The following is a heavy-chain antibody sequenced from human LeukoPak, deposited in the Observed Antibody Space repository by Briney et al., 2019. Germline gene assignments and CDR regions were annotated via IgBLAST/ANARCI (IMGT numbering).Heavy chain of an antibody. CDR3: ASSPRFGVGGIDV. Sequence: PGRSLRLSCAASGFTFSSYGMHWVRQAPAKGLEWVAVISYDGSNKYYADSVKGRFTISRDNSKNTLYLQMNSLRAEDTAVYYCASSPRFGVGGIDVWGQGTTVTVSS. D-gene: IGHD3-16*01. J-gene: IGHJ6*02. V-gene: IGHV3-30*03. CDR2: ISYDGSNK. CDR1: GFTFSSYG.